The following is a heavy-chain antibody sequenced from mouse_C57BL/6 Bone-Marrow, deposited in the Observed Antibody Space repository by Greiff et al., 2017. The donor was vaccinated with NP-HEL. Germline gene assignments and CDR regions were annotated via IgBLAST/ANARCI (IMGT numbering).Heavy chain of an antibody. CDR2: IDPSDSYT. D-gene: IGHD1-1*01. Sequence: QVQLQQPGAELVKPGASVKLSCKASGYTFTSYWMQWVKQRPGQGLEWIGEIDPSDSYTHYNQKFKGKATLTVDTSSSTAYMQLSSLTSEDSAVYYCAREGVVAQYYYAMDYWGQGTSVTVSS. J-gene: IGHJ4*01. V-gene: IGHV1-50*01. CDR1: GYTFTSYW. CDR3: AREGVVAQYYYAMDY.